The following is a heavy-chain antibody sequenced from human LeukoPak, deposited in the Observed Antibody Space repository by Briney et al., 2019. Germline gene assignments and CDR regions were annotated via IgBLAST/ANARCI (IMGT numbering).Heavy chain of an antibody. CDR3: ARDRPGRYCSTISCYSASPFDP. CDR2: IIPIFGTA. J-gene: IGHJ5*02. CDR1: GGTVSRYP. Sequence: SVKVSCKASGGTVSRYPISWVRQAPGQGLEWMGGIIPIFGTANYAQKFQGRVTITADESTSTAYMELSSLRSEDTAVYYCARDRPGRYCSTISCYSASPFDPWSQGTLVTVSS. D-gene: IGHD2-2*02. V-gene: IGHV1-69*13.